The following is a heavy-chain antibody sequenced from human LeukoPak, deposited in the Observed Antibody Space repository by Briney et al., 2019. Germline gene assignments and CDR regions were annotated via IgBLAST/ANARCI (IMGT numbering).Heavy chain of an antibody. V-gene: IGHV4-59*01. CDR3: ARGGYYTLEYYYYMEV. CDR2: IYYSGGT. J-gene: IGHJ6*03. D-gene: IGHD3-3*01. Sequence: SETLSLTRTVSGGSISSYYWSWIRQSPGKGLEWIGYIYYSGGTNYNPSLQSRVTISVDTSKNQFSLKVNSVTAADTAVYYCARGGYYTLEYYYYMEVWGKGTTVTVSS. CDR1: GGSISSYY.